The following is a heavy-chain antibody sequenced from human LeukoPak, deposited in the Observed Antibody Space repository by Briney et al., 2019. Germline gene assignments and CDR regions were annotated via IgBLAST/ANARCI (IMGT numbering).Heavy chain of an antibody. Sequence: GGSLRLSCAASGFTFSSYAMSWVRQAPGKGLEWVSAISGSGGSTYYADSVKGRFTISRDNSKNTLYLQMNSLRAEDTAVYYCAKDVPAYCSSTSCWEEGDYWGQGTLVTVSS. J-gene: IGHJ4*02. CDR3: AKDVPAYCSSTSCWEEGDY. D-gene: IGHD2-2*01. CDR1: GFTFSSYA. CDR2: ISGSGGST. V-gene: IGHV3-23*01.